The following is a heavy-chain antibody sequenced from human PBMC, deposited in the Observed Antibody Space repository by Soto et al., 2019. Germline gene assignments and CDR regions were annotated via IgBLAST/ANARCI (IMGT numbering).Heavy chain of an antibody. CDR1: GYTFTSYG. J-gene: IGHJ6*03. CDR3: AREGGGLITCGGATYMDV. CDR2: ISAYNGNT. D-gene: IGHD3-16*01. V-gene: IGHV1-18*01. Sequence: ASVKVSCKASGYTFTSYGISWVRQAPGQGLEWMGWISAYNGNTNYAQKLQGRVTMTTDTSTSTAYMELRSLRSDDTAVYYCAREGGGLITCGGATYMDVWGKGTTVTVSS.